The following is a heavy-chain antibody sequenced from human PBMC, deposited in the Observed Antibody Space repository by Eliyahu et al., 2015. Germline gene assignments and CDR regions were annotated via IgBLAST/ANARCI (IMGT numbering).Heavy chain of an antibody. V-gene: IGHV3-23*01. D-gene: IGHD6-19*01. CDR3: AKGRVLAGLQNIGVDY. Sequence: EVQLLESGGGLVQPGGSLRLSCAASGFXFSXXPXTWVRQAPGKGLEWVSSIYDNGGNTYYADSVEGRFTISRDNSKNTLHLQMNSLRAEDTALYYCAKGRVLAGLQNIGVDYWGQGTLVTVSS. CDR1: GFXFSXXP. CDR2: IYDNGGNT. J-gene: IGHJ4*02.